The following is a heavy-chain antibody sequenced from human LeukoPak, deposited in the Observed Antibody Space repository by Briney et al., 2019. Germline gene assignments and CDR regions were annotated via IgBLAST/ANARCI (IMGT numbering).Heavy chain of an antibody. CDR2: ISPNSGAT. V-gene: IGHV1-2*02. D-gene: IGHD1-14*01. CDR3: VRAPAPIKYNLDY. J-gene: IGHJ4*02. CDR1: GYSFTGYY. Sequence: ASVKVSCEASGYSFTGYYMHWVRQAPGQGLEWMGWISPNSGATSYAQKFQGRVTLTKDTSISTAYMELSSLTSDGTAVYYCVRAPAPIKYNLDYWGQGTLVTVSS.